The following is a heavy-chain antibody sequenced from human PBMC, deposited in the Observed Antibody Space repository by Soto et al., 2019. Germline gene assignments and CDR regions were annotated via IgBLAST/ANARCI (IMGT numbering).Heavy chain of an antibody. Sequence: VQLMQSGAEVKKPGSSVKVSCKASGGTFSSHSINWVRQAPGQGLAWMGGVISLFGTANYAHNFKGSVTITADQSTSTAYMELNSLRSDDTAVYYCAREVGYGDFSAALLDWGQGTLFTVSS. V-gene: IGHV1-69*01. CDR2: VISLFGTA. CDR3: AREVGYGDFSAALLD. D-gene: IGHD4-17*01. CDR1: GGTFSSHS. J-gene: IGHJ4*02.